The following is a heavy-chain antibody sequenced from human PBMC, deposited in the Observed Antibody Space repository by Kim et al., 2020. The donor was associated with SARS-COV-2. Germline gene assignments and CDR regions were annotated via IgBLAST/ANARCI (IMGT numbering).Heavy chain of an antibody. CDR2: ISDSGDVT. Sequence: GGSLRLSCAASGFTFSSYGMSWVRQAPGKGLEWVSAISDSGDVTASADSVEGRFTISRDNFKNTLFLQMNSLRAEDTAVYYCARRVGSGYFNFEYWGQGTLVTLSS. D-gene: IGHD3-22*01. CDR1: GFTFSSYG. J-gene: IGHJ4*02. CDR3: ARRVGSGYFNFEY. V-gene: IGHV3-23*01.